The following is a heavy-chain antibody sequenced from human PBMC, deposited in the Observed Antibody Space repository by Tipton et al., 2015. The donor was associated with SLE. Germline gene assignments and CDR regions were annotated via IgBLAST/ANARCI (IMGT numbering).Heavy chain of an antibody. CDR3: ARAPSHSIHFDC. Sequence: TLSPTCNVSGGSMTYYYWSWIRQPPGKGLEWIGYIYYTGSTNYNPSLESRVTISLDTSKNQFSLEVSSVTAADTAVYYCARAPSHSIHFDCWGQGTLVSVSS. CDR2: IYYTGST. D-gene: IGHD6-6*01. CDR1: GGSMTYYY. V-gene: IGHV4-59*01. J-gene: IGHJ4*02.